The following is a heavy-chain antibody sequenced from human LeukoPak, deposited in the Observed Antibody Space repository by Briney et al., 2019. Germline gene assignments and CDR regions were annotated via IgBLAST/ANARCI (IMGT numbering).Heavy chain of an antibody. V-gene: IGHV4-39*01. CDR3: ARHVDSGGWYRSYFDY. J-gene: IGHJ4*02. Sequence: SETLFLTCTVSGGSISSSSYYWGWIRQPPGKGLEWIGSIYYSGSTYYNPSLKSRVTISVDTSKNQFSLKLSSVTAADTAVYYCARHVDSGGWYRSYFDYWGQGTLVTVSS. CDR1: GGSISSSSYY. D-gene: IGHD6-19*01. CDR2: IYYSGST.